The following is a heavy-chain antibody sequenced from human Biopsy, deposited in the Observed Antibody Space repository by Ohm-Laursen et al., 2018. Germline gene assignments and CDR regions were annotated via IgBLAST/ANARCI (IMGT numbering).Heavy chain of an antibody. CDR1: GFTFSSSA. CDR2: IVVGSGHT. Sequence: SVKVSCKASGFTFSSSAVQWVRRARGQRLEWIGWIVVGSGHTDYAQKFQERVTITRDMSTSTAYMELTSLRSEDTAVYYCAATSTLYYYYYAMDVWDQGTTITVSS. J-gene: IGHJ6*02. CDR3: AATSTLYYYYYAMDV. V-gene: IGHV1-58*01.